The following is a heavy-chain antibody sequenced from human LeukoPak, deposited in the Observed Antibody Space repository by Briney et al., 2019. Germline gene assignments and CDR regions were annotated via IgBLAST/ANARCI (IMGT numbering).Heavy chain of an antibody. Sequence: GGSLRLSCAASRFTFSSYAMSWVRQAPGKGLEWVSAISGSGGSTYYADSVKGRFAISRDNSKNTLYLQMNSLRAEDTAIYYCAKEPYDNSGYYFDYWGQGTLVTVSS. V-gene: IGHV3-23*01. D-gene: IGHD3-22*01. CDR1: RFTFSSYA. CDR2: ISGSGGST. CDR3: AKEPYDNSGYYFDY. J-gene: IGHJ4*02.